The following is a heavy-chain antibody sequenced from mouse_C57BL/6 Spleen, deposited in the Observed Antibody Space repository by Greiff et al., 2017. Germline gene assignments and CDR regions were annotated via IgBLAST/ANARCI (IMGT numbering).Heavy chain of an antibody. D-gene: IGHD1-1*01. CDR2: LSSGGDYI. CDR3: TRIYYYGSSYFDY. CDR1: GFTFSSYA. Sequence: EVHLVESGEGLVKPGGSLKLSCAASGFTFSSYAMSWVRQTPEKRLEWVAYLSSGGDYIYYADTVKGRFTISRDNARNTLYLQMSSLKSEDTAMYYCTRIYYYGSSYFDYWGQGTTLTVSS. V-gene: IGHV5-9-1*02. J-gene: IGHJ2*01.